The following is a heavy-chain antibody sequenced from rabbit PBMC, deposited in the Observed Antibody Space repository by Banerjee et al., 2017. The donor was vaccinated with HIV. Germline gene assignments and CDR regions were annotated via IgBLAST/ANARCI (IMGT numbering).Heavy chain of an antibody. CDR2: IYAGSSSTT. D-gene: IGHD8-1*01. Sequence: QSLEESGGDLVKPGASLTLTCKASGFIFSDNYYMCWVRQAPGKGLEWIACIYAGSSSTTYYASWAKGRFTISKTSSTTVTLQMTSLTAADTATYFCARDLGGSSDLWGQGTLVTVS. J-gene: IGHJ4*01. CDR1: GFIFSDNYY. CDR3: ARDLGGSSDL. V-gene: IGHV1S40*01.